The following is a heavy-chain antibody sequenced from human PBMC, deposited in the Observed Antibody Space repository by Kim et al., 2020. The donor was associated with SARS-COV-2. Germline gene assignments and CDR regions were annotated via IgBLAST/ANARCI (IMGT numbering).Heavy chain of an antibody. V-gene: IGHV3-9*01. J-gene: IGHJ6*02. D-gene: IGHD6-13*01. CDR3: VKEFAVSGSWYFHGMDV. Sequence: SVTGRFTISRDNAKNSLYLQMNSLRPEDTALYYCVKEFAVSGSWYFHGMDVWGQGTTVTVSS.